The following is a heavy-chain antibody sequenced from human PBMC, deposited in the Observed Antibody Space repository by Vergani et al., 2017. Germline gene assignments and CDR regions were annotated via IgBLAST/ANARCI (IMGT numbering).Heavy chain of an antibody. CDR2: IIPIFGTA. CDR3: ARDRRMYYDFWSGYYLFDY. J-gene: IGHJ4*02. V-gene: IGHV1-69*01. Sequence: QVQLVQSGAEVKKPGSSVKVSCKASGGTFSSYAISWVRQAPGQGLEWMGGIIPIFGTANYAQKFHGRGTITADESTSTAYMELSSLRSEDTAVYYCARDRRMYYDFWSGYYLFDYWGQGTLATVSS. CDR1: GGTFSSYA. D-gene: IGHD3-3*01.